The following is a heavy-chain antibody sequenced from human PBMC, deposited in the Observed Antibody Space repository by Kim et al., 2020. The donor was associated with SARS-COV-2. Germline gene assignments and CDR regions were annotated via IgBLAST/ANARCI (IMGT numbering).Heavy chain of an antibody. CDR3: AKDKQVLITMIVVVTHAFDI. CDR2: ISGSGGST. D-gene: IGHD3-22*01. V-gene: IGHV3-23*01. Sequence: GGSLRLSCAASGFTFSSYAMSWVRQAPGKGLEWVSAISGSGGSTYYADSVKGRFTISRDNSKNTLYLQMNSLRAEDTAVYYCAKDKQVLITMIVVVTHAFDIWGQGTMVTVSS. J-gene: IGHJ3*02. CDR1: GFTFSSYA.